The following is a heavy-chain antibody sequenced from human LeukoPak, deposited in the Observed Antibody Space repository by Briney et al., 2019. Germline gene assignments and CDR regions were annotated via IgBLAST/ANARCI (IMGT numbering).Heavy chain of an antibody. CDR1: DGSISSHY. CDR2: IYYSGST. J-gene: IGHJ5*02. Sequence: MPSETLSLTCTVSDGSISSHYWSWIRQPPGKGLEWIGYIYYSGSTNYNPSLKSRVTISVDTSKNQFSLKLSSVTAADTAVYYCARVPSPVAAAGTPWFDPWGQGTLVTVSS. D-gene: IGHD6-13*01. CDR3: ARVPSPVAAAGTPWFDP. V-gene: IGHV4-59*11.